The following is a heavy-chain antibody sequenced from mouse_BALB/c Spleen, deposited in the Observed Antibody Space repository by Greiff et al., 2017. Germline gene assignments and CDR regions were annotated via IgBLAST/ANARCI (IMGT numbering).Heavy chain of an antibody. CDR3: ARRTGTYYGSSYDAMDY. Sequence: QVHVKQSGPGLVQPSQSLSITCTVSGFSLNSYGVHWVRQSPGKGLEWLGVIWSGGSTDYNAAFISRLSISKDNSKSQVFFKMNSLQANDTAIYYCARRTGTYYGSSYDAMDYWGQGTSVTVSS. J-gene: IGHJ4*01. CDR1: GFSLNSYG. V-gene: IGHV2-2*02. CDR2: IWSGGST. D-gene: IGHD1-1*01.